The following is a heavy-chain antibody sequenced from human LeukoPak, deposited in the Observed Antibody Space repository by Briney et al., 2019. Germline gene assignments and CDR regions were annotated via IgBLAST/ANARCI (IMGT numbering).Heavy chain of an antibody. J-gene: IGHJ4*02. V-gene: IGHV4-34*01. CDR2: INHSGST. CDR1: GGSFSGYY. Sequence: SETLSLTCAVYGGSFSGYYWSWIRQPPGKGLEWIGEINHSGSTNYNPSLKSRVTISVDTSKSQFSLKLSSVTAADTAVYYCARGLWTFDYWGQGTLVTVSS. D-gene: IGHD3-16*01. CDR3: ARGLWTFDY.